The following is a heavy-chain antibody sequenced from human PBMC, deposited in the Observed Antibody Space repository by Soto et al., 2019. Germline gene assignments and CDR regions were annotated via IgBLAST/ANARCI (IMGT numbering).Heavy chain of an antibody. CDR3: AKDPSSSWYYGY. V-gene: IGHV3-23*01. CDR1: GFTFSSYA. CDR2: ISGSGGST. J-gene: IGHJ4*02. Sequence: PGGSLRLSCATSGFTFSSYAMSWVRQAPGKGLEWVSAISGSGGSTYYADSVKGRFTISRDNSKNTLYLQMNSLRAEDTAVYYCAKDPSSSWYYGYWGQGTLVTVSS. D-gene: IGHD6-13*01.